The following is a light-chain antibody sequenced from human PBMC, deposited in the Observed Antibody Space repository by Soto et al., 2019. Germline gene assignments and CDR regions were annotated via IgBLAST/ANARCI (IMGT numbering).Light chain of an antibody. J-gene: IGKJ2*01. CDR1: QTISSN. CDR2: GAS. Sequence: EIVMTQSPATLSVSPGERATLSCRASQTISSNLAWYQQKPGQAPTLLIHGASTRATGVPARFSGSGSGTEFTLAISSLQSEDLAVYYCQQYHNWPPQYTFGQGTKLLIK. CDR3: QQYHNWPPQYT. V-gene: IGKV3-15*01.